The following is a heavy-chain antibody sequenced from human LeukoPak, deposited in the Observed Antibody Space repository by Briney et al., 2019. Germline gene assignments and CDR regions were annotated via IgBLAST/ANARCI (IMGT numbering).Heavy chain of an antibody. V-gene: IGHV1-69*13. Sequence: GASVTVSFTASGGTFSSYAISWVRQAPGQGLEWMGGIIPIFGAANYGQKFQGRVTITADESTSTAYMELSSLRSEDTAVYYCARESSGGPTGYYGMDVWGQGTTVTVSS. D-gene: IGHD2-15*01. J-gene: IGHJ6*02. CDR3: ARESSGGPTGYYGMDV. CDR1: GGTFSSYA. CDR2: IIPIFGAA.